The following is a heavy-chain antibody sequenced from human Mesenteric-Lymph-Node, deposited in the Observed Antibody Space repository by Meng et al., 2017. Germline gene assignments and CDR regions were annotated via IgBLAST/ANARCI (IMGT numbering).Heavy chain of an antibody. CDR2: IDDSGST. CDR3: ARGKQDAWELLAY. D-gene: IGHD1-26*01. Sequence: QGRVQGSGPGLVKPSGTLSLDCGVPGVSISSNIRWTWVRQPPGKGLEWIGDIDDSGSTNYNPSLNSRISISLDKSKNHFSLKVNSVTAADTAVYYCARGKQDAWELLAYWGQGALVTVSS. CDR1: GVSISSNIR. V-gene: IGHV4-4*02. J-gene: IGHJ4*02.